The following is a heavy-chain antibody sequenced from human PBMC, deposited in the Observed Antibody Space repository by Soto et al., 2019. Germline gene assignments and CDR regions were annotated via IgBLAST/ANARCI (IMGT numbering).Heavy chain of an antibody. CDR1: GYTFTSYG. CDR2: ISAYNGNT. D-gene: IGHD3-3*01. CDR3: ARVGTIFGVDRENIVQFDY. V-gene: IGHV1-18*01. Sequence: ASVKVSCKASGYTFTSYGISWVRQTPGQGLEWMGWISAYNGNTNYAQKLQGRVTMTTDTSTSTAYMELRSLRSDDTAVYYCARVGTIFGVDRENIVQFDYWGPGTLVTVSS. J-gene: IGHJ4*02.